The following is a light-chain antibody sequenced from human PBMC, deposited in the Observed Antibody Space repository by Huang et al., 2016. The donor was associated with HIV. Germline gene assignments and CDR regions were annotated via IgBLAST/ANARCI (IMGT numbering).Light chain of an antibody. CDR3: QQYNKWPPYT. V-gene: IGKV3-15*01. CDR2: GAS. Sequence: VMTQSPATLSVSPGERATLSCRASESILRNLAWYQQRPGQPPRSLIYGASVRLPGIPDRFRGSGSGTEFSLTISSLQSEDFAVYYCQQYNKWPPYTYGQGTKLEIK. J-gene: IGKJ2*01. CDR1: ESILRN.